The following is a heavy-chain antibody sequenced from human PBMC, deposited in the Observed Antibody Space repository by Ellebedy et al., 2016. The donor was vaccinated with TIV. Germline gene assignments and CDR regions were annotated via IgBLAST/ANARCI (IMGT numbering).Heavy chain of an antibody. CDR1: GGTFSSYA. CDR3: ARGVQSGWYRTYDY. V-gene: IGHV1-69*06. CDR2: FIPIFGTA. D-gene: IGHD6-19*01. J-gene: IGHJ4*02. Sequence: ASVKVSCKASGGTFSSYAFSWVRQAPGQGLEWMGGFIPIFGTANYAQKFQGRVTITADKSTSTAYMELSSLRSEDTAVYYCARGVQSGWYRTYDYWGQGTLVTVSS.